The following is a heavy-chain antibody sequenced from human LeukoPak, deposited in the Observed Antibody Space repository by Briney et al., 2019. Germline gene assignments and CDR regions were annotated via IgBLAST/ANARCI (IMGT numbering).Heavy chain of an antibody. J-gene: IGHJ6*02. CDR3: ARVPHRAPSGMDV. V-gene: IGHV4-59*01. Sequence: SETLSLTCAVYGGSFSSYYWSWIRQPPGKGLEWIGYIYYSGSTNYNPSLKSRVTISVDTSKNQFSLKLSSVTAADTAVYYCARVPHRAPSGMDVWGQGTTVTVSS. CDR1: GGSFSSYY. CDR2: IYYSGST.